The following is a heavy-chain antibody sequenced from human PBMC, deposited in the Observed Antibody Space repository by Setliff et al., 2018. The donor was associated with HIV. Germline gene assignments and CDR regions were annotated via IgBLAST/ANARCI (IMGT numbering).Heavy chain of an antibody. J-gene: IGHJ4*02. CDR2: IYHSGST. V-gene: IGHV4-38-2*01. CDR1: GYSISSGYY. CDR3: ARRAAATTNFDY. Sequence: TSETLSLTCAVSGYSISSGYYWGWIRQPPGKGLEWIGSIYHSGSTFYNPSLKSRVTLSLDTSKNQFSLKVTSMTAADTAVYYCARRAAATTNFDYWGQGTLVTVSS. D-gene: IGHD1-26*01.